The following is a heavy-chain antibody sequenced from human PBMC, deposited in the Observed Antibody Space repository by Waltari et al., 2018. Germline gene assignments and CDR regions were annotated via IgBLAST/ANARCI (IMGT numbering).Heavy chain of an antibody. V-gene: IGHV3-23*01. D-gene: IGHD5-18*01. CDR3: ARMTGVDTARVGI. Sequence: EVQVLEFGGGLVHAGGSLGFPCTPPGFACIGSAMSWVRQAPRKGLQWVSSISGSGDRLSYADSVKGRFTISRDNSKNTVHLQLNNLRADDTSIYYCARMTGVDTARVGIWGQGTLVTVAS. CDR2: ISGSGDRL. CDR1: GFACIGSA. J-gene: IGHJ4*02.